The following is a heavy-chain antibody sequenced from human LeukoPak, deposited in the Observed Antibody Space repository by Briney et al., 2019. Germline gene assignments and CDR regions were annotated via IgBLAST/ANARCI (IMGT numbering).Heavy chain of an antibody. J-gene: IGHJ3*01. CDR2: MNQDGSQK. Sequence: GGSLRLSCAASGFTFSSYWMTWVRQAPGKGLEWVANMNQDGSQKYYVDSVKGRFTISRDNAKNTMFLQMNSLRAEDTAVYHCARDRSGYANDAFDFWGQGTMVTVSS. D-gene: IGHD3-3*01. CDR3: ARDRSGYANDAFDF. V-gene: IGHV3-7*01. CDR1: GFTFSSYW.